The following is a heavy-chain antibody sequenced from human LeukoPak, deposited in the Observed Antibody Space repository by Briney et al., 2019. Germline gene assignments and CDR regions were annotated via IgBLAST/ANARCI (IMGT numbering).Heavy chain of an antibody. J-gene: IGHJ4*02. V-gene: IGHV4-59*01. D-gene: IGHD5-18*01. CDR2: IYYSGST. Sequence: PSETLSLTCTVSGGSISSYYWSWIRQPPGKGLEWIGYIYYSGSTNYNPSLKSRVTISVDTSKNQFSLKLSSVTAADTAVYYCARHASNNYGYNFDYWGQGTLVTVSS. CDR3: ARHASNNYGYNFDY. CDR1: GGSISSYY.